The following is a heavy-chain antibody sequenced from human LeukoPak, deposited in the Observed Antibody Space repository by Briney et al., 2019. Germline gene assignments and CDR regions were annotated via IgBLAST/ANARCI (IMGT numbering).Heavy chain of an antibody. CDR1: GFTFSSYS. CDR3: ARDRTQSGMDV. Sequence: GGSLRLSCAASGFTFSSYSMNWVRQAPGKGLEWVSSISSSSSYLYYADSVRGRFPISRDNAKNSLYLQLNSLRAEDTAVYYCARDRTQSGMDVWGPGTTVTVSS. D-gene: IGHD3/OR15-3a*01. J-gene: IGHJ6*02. CDR2: ISSSSSYL. V-gene: IGHV3-21*01.